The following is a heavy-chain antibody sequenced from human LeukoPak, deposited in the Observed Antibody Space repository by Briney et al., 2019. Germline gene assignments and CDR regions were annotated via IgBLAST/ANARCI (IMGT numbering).Heavy chain of an antibody. CDR1: GFTFSSYA. V-gene: IGHV3-23*01. D-gene: IGHD7-27*01. CDR3: AKEGTGANYFDY. CDR2: IINSGGST. Sequence: GGSQRLSCAASGFTFSSYAMSWVGQAPGKGLEWVSVIINSGGSTYYSDSVKGRFTISRDNSKNTLYLQMNSLRAEDTAVYYCAKEGTGANYFDYGGQETRDTVSS. J-gene: IGHJ4*02.